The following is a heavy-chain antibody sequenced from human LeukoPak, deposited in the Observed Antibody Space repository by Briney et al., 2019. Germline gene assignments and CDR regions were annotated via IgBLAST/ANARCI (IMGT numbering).Heavy chain of an antibody. J-gene: IGHJ4*02. V-gene: IGHV3-48*03. CDR1: GFTFSSYE. CDR3: ARDARYYDILTGYFDY. CDR2: ISSSGSTI. Sequence: GGSLRLSCAASGFTFSSYEMNWVRQAPGKGLEWVSYISSSGSTIYYADSVKGRFTISRDNAKNSLYLQMNGLRAEDTAVYYCARDARYYDILTGYFDYWGQGTLVTVSS. D-gene: IGHD3-9*01.